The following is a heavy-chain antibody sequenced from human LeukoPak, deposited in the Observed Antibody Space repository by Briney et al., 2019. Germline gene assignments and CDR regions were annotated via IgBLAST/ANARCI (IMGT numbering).Heavy chain of an antibody. D-gene: IGHD1-26*01. CDR1: GFTFSSYS. V-gene: IGHV3-48*04. J-gene: IGHJ6*03. CDR3: ARVGPYYYMDV. Sequence: PGGSLRLSCAASGFTFSSYSMNWVRQAPGKGLEWVSYISSSSSTIYYADSVKGRFTISRDNAKNTLYLQMNSLRAEDTAVYYCARVGPYYYMDVWGKGTTVTISS. CDR2: ISSSSSTI.